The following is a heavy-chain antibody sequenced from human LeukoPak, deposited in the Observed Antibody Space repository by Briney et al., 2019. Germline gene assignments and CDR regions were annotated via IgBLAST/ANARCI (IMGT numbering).Heavy chain of an antibody. CDR2: IYYSGST. V-gene: IGHV4-61*08. D-gene: IGHD3-10*01. Sequence: TSQTLSLTCTVSGGSISSGDYYWSWIRQPPGKGLEWIGYIYYSGSTNYNPSLKSRVTISVDTSKNQFSLKLSSVTAADTAVYYCARDDYYGSGTYFDYWGQGTLVTVSS. CDR1: GGSISSGDYY. CDR3: ARDDYYGSGTYFDY. J-gene: IGHJ4*02.